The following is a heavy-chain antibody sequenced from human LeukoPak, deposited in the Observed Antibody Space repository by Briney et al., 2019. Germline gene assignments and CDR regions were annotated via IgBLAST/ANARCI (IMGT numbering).Heavy chain of an antibody. Sequence: GESLKISCKGSGYNFISYWIAWVRQMPGKGLEWMGIIFPGDSDTSYSPSFQGQVTISADNSISTAYLQWSGLMASDTAIFYCARRQLGGEAFDIWGQGTMVTVSS. CDR2: IFPGDSDT. CDR1: GYNFISYW. D-gene: IGHD6-6*01. V-gene: IGHV5-51*01. J-gene: IGHJ3*02. CDR3: ARRQLGGEAFDI.